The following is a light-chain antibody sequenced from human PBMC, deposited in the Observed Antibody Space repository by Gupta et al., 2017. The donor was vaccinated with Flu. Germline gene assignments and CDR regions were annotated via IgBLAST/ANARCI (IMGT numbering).Light chain of an antibody. CDR3: QQYAGTPPT. CDR1: QTIGSNY. V-gene: IGKV3-20*01. Sequence: GTLSLSPGERATLSCRATQTIGSNYLAWYQQKPGQAPRLLIYDASKRATGIPDKFSGSGSGTDFTLTISRLEPEDFAVYYCQQYAGTPPTFGPGTIVDI. CDR2: DAS. J-gene: IGKJ3*01.